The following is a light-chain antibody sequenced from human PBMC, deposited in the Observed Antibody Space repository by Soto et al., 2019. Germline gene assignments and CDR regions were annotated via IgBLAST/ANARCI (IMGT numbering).Light chain of an antibody. Sequence: QSALTQPASVSGSPGQSITISCTGTGNDVGAYNYVSWYQQHPGEVPKLIIFEVSYRPSGVSKRFSGSKSANTASLNISGLQADDEADYYCSSYTSDMSVVFGGGTQLTVL. J-gene: IGLJ2*01. V-gene: IGLV2-14*01. CDR2: EVS. CDR1: GNDVGAYNY. CDR3: SSYTSDMSVV.